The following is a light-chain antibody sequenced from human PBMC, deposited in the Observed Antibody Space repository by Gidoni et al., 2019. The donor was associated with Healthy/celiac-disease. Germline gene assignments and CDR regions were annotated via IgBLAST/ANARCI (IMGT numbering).Light chain of an antibody. CDR3: CSYAGSYTLVV. Sequence: QSALTQPRSVSGSPGQSVTIYCTGTSSDVGGYNYVSWYQQHTGKAPRRIIYDVSKRPSGVPDRFSGSKSGSTASLTISGLQAEDEADYYCCSYAGSYTLVVFGGGTKLTVL. J-gene: IGLJ2*01. V-gene: IGLV2-11*01. CDR1: SSDVGGYNY. CDR2: DVS.